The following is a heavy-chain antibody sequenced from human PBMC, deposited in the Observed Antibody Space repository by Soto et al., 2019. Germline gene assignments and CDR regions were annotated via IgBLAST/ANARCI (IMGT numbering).Heavy chain of an antibody. V-gene: IGHV1-2*02. CDR2: INPNSGGT. Sequence: ASVKVSCKASGYTFTGYYMHWVRQAPGQGLEWMGWINPNSGGTNYAQKFQGRVTMTRDTSISTAYMELSRLRSDDTAVYYCARAGRTGTKNYYYYYGMDVCGQGTTVTV. J-gene: IGHJ6*02. CDR3: ARAGRTGTKNYYYYYGMDV. CDR1: GYTFTGYY. D-gene: IGHD1-1*01.